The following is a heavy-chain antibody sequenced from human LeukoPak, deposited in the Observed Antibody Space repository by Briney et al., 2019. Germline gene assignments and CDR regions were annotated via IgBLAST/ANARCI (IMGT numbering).Heavy chain of an antibody. Sequence: SETLSLTCTVSGGSIGSYYWSWIRQPPGKGLEWIGYIFYTGSTNYNSSLKSRVTISIDTSKNQFSLKLSSVTAADTAVYHCARAGFFYDTSGYNDALDIWGQGTMVTVSS. CDR3: ARAGFFYDTSGYNDALDI. CDR2: IFYTGST. D-gene: IGHD3-22*01. CDR1: GGSIGSYY. V-gene: IGHV4-59*01. J-gene: IGHJ3*02.